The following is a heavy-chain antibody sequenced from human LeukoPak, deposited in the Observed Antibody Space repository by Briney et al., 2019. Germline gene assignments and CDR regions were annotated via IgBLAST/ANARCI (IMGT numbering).Heavy chain of an antibody. Sequence: HPGGSLRLSCEASGFTFSSYAMTWVRQAPERGLEWVSAIGASGADIYYADSVKGRFTISRDNAKNTLYLHMTSLGAEDTAVYFCARRPRDTSGYYLGAFEAWGQGTTVTVSS. J-gene: IGHJ3*01. CDR1: GFTFSSYA. CDR3: ARRPRDTSGYYLGAFEA. CDR2: IGASGADI. V-gene: IGHV3-23*01. D-gene: IGHD3-22*01.